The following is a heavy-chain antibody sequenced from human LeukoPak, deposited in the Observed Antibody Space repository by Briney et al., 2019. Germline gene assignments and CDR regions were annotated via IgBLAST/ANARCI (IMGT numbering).Heavy chain of an antibody. V-gene: IGHV3-7*05. J-gene: IGHJ4*02. CDR2: IKKDGSEI. Sequence: GGSLRLSCAASGFTFSNYWMSWVRQAPGKGLEWVATIKKDGSEIYYVDSVKGRLIISRDNANNSLYLQMNSLRAEDTAVYYCARLGETSDCFDYWGQGNLVTVSS. CDR3: ARLGETSDCFDY. CDR1: GFTFSNYW. D-gene: IGHD3-16*01.